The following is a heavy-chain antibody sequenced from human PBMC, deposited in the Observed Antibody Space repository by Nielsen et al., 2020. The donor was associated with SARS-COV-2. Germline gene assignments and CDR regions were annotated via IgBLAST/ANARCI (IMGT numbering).Heavy chain of an antibody. CDR1: GGSISSGGYY. D-gene: IGHD3-10*01. CDR2: IYYSGST. J-gene: IGHJ6*02. V-gene: IGHV4-31*03. Sequence: SETLSLTCTVSGGSISSGGYYWSWIRQHPGKGVEWIGYIYYSGSTYYNPSLKSRVTISVDTSKNQFSLKLSSVTAADTAVYYCAREALKELLWFGESSSYYGMDVWGQGTTVTVSS. CDR3: AREALKELLWFGESSSYYGMDV.